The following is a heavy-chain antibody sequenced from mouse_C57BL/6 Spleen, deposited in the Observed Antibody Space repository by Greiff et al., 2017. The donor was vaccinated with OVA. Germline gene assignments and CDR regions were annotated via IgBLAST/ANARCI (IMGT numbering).Heavy chain of an antibody. CDR2: ISDGGSYT. J-gene: IGHJ2*01. V-gene: IGHV5-4*01. CDR3: ARDQDYYGSSYGVYFDY. D-gene: IGHD1-1*01. CDR1: GFTFSSYA. Sequence: EVQRVESGGGLVKPGGSLKLSCAASGFTFSSYAMSWVRQTPEKRLEWVATISDGGSYTYYPDNVKGRFTISRDNAKNNLYLQMSHLKSEDTAMYYCARDQDYYGSSYGVYFDYWGQGTTLTVSS.